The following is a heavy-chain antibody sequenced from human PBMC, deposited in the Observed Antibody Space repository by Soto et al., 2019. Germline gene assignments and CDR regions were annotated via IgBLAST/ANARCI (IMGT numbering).Heavy chain of an antibody. CDR1: GYTFTSYW. Sequence: PGESLKISCKGSGYTFTSYWIGWVRQMPGKGLEWMGIIYPGDSDTRYSPSFQGQVTISADKSITTAYLQWCSLKASDTAIYYCARAYGKYFDYWGQGTLVTVSS. J-gene: IGHJ4*02. D-gene: IGHD3-10*01. CDR3: ARAYGKYFDY. V-gene: IGHV5-51*01. CDR2: IYPGDSDT.